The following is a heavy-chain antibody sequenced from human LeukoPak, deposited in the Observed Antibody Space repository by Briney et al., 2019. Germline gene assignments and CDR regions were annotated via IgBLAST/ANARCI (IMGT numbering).Heavy chain of an antibody. Sequence: ASVKVSCKTSGYSENFYGITWVRPVAGQGVEWMGWISAQHGQTEYAPNSQDRVTMTTDTYTNTAYMELRSLRSDDTAVYYCAGSLGYCTSNVCYLKYWGQGTLVTVSS. CDR1: GYSENFYG. CDR2: ISAQHGQT. V-gene: IGHV1-18*01. CDR3: AGSLGYCTSNVCYLKY. J-gene: IGHJ4*02. D-gene: IGHD2-8*01.